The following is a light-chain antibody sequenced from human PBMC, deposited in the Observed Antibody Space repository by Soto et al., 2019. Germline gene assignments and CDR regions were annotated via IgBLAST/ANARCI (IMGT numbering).Light chain of an antibody. V-gene: IGKV1-39*01. Sequence: DIPMTQSPSSLSASVGDRVTITCRAIQSISSYLNWYQQKPGKAPNLLIYAASSLQSGVPSKFSGSGSGTDFTLTISSRQPEDFATYYCQQSYSSPFTFGPGTKVDIK. CDR2: AAS. CDR3: QQSYSSPFT. CDR1: QSISSY. J-gene: IGKJ3*01.